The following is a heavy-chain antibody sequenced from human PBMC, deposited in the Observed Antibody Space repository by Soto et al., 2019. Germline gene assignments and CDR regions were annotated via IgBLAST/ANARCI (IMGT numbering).Heavy chain of an antibody. Sequence: PSETLSLTCAVYGGPLSGYQWSWIRQPPGKGLEWIGEISHNGSTNQNPSLKNRVTIPVDTPKNQFSLKLSSVTAADTAVYYCARQRAVHDSSGNYYRGYYFYGMDVWGQGTTVTVSS. CDR3: ARQRAVHDSSGNYYRGYYFYGMDV. J-gene: IGHJ6*02. CDR2: ISHNGST. D-gene: IGHD3-22*01. CDR1: GGPLSGYQ. V-gene: IGHV4-34*01.